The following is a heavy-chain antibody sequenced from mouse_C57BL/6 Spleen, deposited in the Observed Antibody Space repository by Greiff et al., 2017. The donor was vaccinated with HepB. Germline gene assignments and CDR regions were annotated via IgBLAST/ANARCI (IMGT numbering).Heavy chain of an antibody. CDR1: GYTFTSYW. CDR2: IDPSDSYT. V-gene: IGHV1-69*01. J-gene: IGHJ2*01. D-gene: IGHD2-4*01. CDR3: ARGYDYDGFDY. Sequence: QVQLKQPGAELVMPGASVKLSCKASGYTFTSYWMHWVKQRPGQGLEWIGEIDPSDSYTNYNQKFKGKSTLTVDKSSSTAYMQLSSLTSEDSAVYYCARGYDYDGFDYWGQGTTLTVSS.